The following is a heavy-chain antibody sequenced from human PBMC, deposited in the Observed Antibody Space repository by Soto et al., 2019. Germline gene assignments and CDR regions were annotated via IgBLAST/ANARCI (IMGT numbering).Heavy chain of an antibody. D-gene: IGHD3-3*01. Sequence: GGSLRLSCAASGFTFSSYWMSWVRQAPGKGLEWVANIKQDGSEKYYVDSVKGRFTISRDNAKNSLYLQMNSLRAEDTAVYYCARAVPLYDFWSGPIQHYYYYGMDVWGQGTTVTVSS. CDR1: GFTFSSYW. J-gene: IGHJ6*02. CDR2: IKQDGSEK. CDR3: ARAVPLYDFWSGPIQHYYYYGMDV. V-gene: IGHV3-7*05.